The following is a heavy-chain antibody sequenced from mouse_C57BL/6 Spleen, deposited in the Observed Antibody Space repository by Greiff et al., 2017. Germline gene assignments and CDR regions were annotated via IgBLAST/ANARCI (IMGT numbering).Heavy chain of an antibody. CDR3: TRWGYYGSSLLDY. CDR1: GYTFTDYE. Sequence: QVQLQQSGAELVRPGASVTLSCKASGYTFTDYEMHWVKQTPVHGLEWIGAIDPETGGTAYNQKFKGKAILTADKSSSTAYMELRSLTSEDSAVYYCTRWGYYGSSLLDYWGQGTTLTVSS. CDR2: IDPETGGT. J-gene: IGHJ2*01. D-gene: IGHD1-1*01. V-gene: IGHV1-15*01.